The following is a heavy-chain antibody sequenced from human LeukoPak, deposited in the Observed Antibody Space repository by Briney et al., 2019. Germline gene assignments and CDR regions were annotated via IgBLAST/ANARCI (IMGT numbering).Heavy chain of an antibody. CDR1: GGSISSGGYS. Sequence: SETLSLTCAVSGGSISSGGYSWSWIRQPPGKGLEWIGEINHSGSTNYNPSLKSRVTISVDTSKNQFSLKLSSVTAADTAVYYCARGWPRVIVVVVAASPRFDPWGQGTLVTVSS. D-gene: IGHD2-15*01. CDR3: ARGWPRVIVVVVAASPRFDP. V-gene: IGHV4-34*01. CDR2: INHSGST. J-gene: IGHJ5*02.